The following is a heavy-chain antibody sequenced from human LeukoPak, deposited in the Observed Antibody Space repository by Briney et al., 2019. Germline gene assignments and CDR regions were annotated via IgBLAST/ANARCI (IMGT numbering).Heavy chain of an antibody. D-gene: IGHD3-3*01. J-gene: IGHJ6*03. CDR2: IKQDGSEK. V-gene: IGHV3-7*01. Sequence: GGSLRLSCAASGFTFSSHWMNWVRQAPGKGLEWVAKIKQDGSEKYYADSVKGRFTISRDNAKNSLYLQLNSLRAEDTAVYYCARNINNFWSGYLDYMDVWGKGATVTVSS. CDR3: ARNINNFWSGYLDYMDV. CDR1: GFTFSSHW.